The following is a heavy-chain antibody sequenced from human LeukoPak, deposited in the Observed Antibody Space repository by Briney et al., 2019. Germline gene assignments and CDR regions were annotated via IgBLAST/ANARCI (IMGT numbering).Heavy chain of an antibody. Sequence: GESLKISCKASGYSFTNFWIAWVRQMPGKGLEWMGIIYPDDSETRYSPPFQGLVTISADKSISTAYVQWSSLEASDTAMYFCARLDIGSCSGGACYGSFWGQGTLVSVSS. D-gene: IGHD2-15*01. J-gene: IGHJ4*02. CDR1: GYSFTNFW. CDR3: ARLDIGSCSGGACYGSF. V-gene: IGHV5-51*01. CDR2: IYPDDSET.